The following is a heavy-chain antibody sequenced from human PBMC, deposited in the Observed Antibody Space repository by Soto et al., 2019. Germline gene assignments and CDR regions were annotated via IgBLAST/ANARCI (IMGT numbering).Heavy chain of an antibody. CDR3: AKDLGDIVVVPAARAAFDI. CDR2: ISGSGGST. D-gene: IGHD2-2*01. V-gene: IGHV3-23*01. J-gene: IGHJ3*02. Sequence: EVQLLESGGGLVQPGGSLRLSCAASGFTFSSYAMSWVRQAPGKGLEWVSAISGSGGSTYYADSVKGRFTISRDNSKNPLYLHMNRLRAEDTAVYYCAKDLGDIVVVPAARAAFDIWGQGTMVTVSS. CDR1: GFTFSSYA.